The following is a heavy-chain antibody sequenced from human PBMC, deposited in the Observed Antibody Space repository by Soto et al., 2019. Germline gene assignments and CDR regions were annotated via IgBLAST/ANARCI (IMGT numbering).Heavy chain of an antibody. CDR3: ASVRGGYYYAMDV. D-gene: IGHD3-10*02. CDR1: VGSISCYY. CDR2: IDHSGST. Sequence: PSETLSLTCTVSVGSISCYYWSWIRQPPGKWLEWIGEIDHSGSTNXXPSLKSRVXISVDDSKNQFXLKLSXFTSAGTAVDYCASVRGGYYYAMDVWREGTTVTVSS. V-gene: IGHV4-34*01. J-gene: IGHJ6*02.